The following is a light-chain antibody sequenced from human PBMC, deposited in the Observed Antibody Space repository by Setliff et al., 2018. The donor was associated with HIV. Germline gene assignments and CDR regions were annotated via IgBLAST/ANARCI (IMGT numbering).Light chain of an antibody. CDR3: CSYAGSSTYV. V-gene: IGLV2-23*02. CDR2: EVS. J-gene: IGLJ1*01. Sequence: LTQPASVSGSPGQSITISCTGTSSDVGSYNLVSWYQQHPGKAPKLMIYEVSKRPSGVSNRFSGSKSGNTASLTISGLQAEDEADYYCCSYAGSSTYVFGTGTKVTVL. CDR1: SSDVGSYNL.